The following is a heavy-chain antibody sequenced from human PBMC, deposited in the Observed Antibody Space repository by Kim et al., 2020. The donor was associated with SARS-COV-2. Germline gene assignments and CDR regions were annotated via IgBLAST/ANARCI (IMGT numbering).Heavy chain of an antibody. CDR2: IIPILGIA. D-gene: IGHD4-17*01. CDR3: ASPRFGYGDYPYYFDY. Sequence: SVTVSCKASGGTFSSYAISWVRQAPGQGLEWMGRIIPILGIANYAQKFQGRVTITADKSTSTAYMELSSLRSEDTAVYYCASPRFGYGDYPYYFDYWGQGTLVTVSS. V-gene: IGHV1-69*04. CDR1: GGTFSSYA. J-gene: IGHJ4*02.